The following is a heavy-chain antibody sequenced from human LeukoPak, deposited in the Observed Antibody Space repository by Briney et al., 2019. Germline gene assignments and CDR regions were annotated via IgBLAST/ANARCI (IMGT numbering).Heavy chain of an antibody. V-gene: IGHV3-74*01. J-gene: IGHJ4*02. CDR3: ARDSASEQLVLDY. D-gene: IGHD6-6*01. Sequence: GGSLRLSCAASGLTFSSHWMHWVRQAPGKGLVWVSRITNDGSSTTYADSVKGRFTISRDNAKNMLYLQVNSLRAEDTAVYYCARDSASEQLVLDYWGQGTLVTVSS. CDR1: GLTFSSHW. CDR2: ITNDGSST.